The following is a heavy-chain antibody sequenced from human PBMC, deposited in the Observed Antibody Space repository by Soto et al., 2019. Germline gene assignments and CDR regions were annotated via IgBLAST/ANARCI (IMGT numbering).Heavy chain of an antibody. CDR2: ISGSGGST. CDR3: ANLPLGYCSGGSCYDLGY. V-gene: IGHV3-23*01. J-gene: IGHJ4*02. CDR1: GFTFSNYA. D-gene: IGHD2-15*01. Sequence: GGSLRLSCAASGFTFSNYAMSWVRQAPGKGLEWVSAISGSGGSTYYADSVKGRFTISRDNSKNTLYLQMNSLRAEDTAVYYFANLPLGYCSGGSCYDLGYWGQGTQVTVSS.